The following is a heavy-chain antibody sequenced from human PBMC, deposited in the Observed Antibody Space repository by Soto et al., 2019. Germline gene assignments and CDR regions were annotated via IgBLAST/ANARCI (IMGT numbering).Heavy chain of an antibody. CDR1: GYTFTSYY. J-gene: IGHJ5*02. CDR3: ARVAPWGSYRLPFDP. V-gene: IGHV1-46*01. CDR2: INPSGGST. Sequence: GASVKVSCKASGYTFTSYYMHWVRQAPGQGLEWMGIINPSGGSTSYAQKFQGRVTMTRDTSTSTVYMELSSLRSEDTAVYYCARVAPWGSYRLPFDPWGQGTLVTVSS. D-gene: IGHD3-16*02.